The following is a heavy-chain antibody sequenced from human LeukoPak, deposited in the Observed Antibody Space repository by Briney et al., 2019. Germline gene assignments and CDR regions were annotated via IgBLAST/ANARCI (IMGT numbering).Heavy chain of an antibody. D-gene: IGHD1-1*01. Sequence: PSGGSLRLSCVASGFTFRTYAMSWVRQAPGKGLEWVSAVGGANSITYYTDSVKGRFTVSRDNFKNTVYLQMNSLRAEDTAVYYCAKGFWRYLDYWGQGTLVTVSS. CDR3: AKGFWRYLDY. CDR2: VGGANSIT. J-gene: IGHJ4*02. V-gene: IGHV3-23*01. CDR1: GFTFRTYA.